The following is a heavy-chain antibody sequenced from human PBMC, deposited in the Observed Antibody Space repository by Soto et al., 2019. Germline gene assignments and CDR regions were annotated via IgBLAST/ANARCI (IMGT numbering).Heavy chain of an antibody. Sequence: GGSLRLSCAASGFTFSSYAMNWVRQAPGKGLEWVSGISGSGDSADYADSVKGRFTISRDSSKNTLFLQMNSLRAEDTALYYCAKVLWTTYYRGSFDFWGQGTLVTVSS. CDR1: GFTFSSYA. CDR3: AKVLWTTYYRGSFDF. D-gene: IGHD2-21*01. J-gene: IGHJ4*02. CDR2: ISGSGDSA. V-gene: IGHV3-23*01.